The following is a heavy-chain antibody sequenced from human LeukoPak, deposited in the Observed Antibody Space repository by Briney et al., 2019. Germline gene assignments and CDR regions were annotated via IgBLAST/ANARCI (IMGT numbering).Heavy chain of an antibody. CDR3: ARGGAARLHFQN. D-gene: IGHD6-6*01. V-gene: IGHV4-59*01. CDR1: GGSISTYY. J-gene: IGHJ1*01. Sequence: SGTLSLTCTVSGGSISTYYWNWIRQPPGKGLEWIGYIYHSGSTNYNPSLQSRVTISVDTSKNQFSLNLNSVTAADTAVYYCARGGAARLHFQNWGQGTLVTVSS. CDR2: IYHSGST.